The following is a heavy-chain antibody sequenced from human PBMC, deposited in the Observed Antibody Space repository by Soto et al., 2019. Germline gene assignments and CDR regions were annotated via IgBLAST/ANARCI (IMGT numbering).Heavy chain of an antibody. CDR3: ARERLPNWFDP. D-gene: IGHD5-18*01. CDR2: INPSGGST. Sequence: GASVKVSRKASGYTFTSYYMHWVRQAPGQGREWMGIINPSGGSTSYAQKFQGRVTMTRDTSTSTVYMELSRLRSEDTAVYYCARERLPNWFDPWGQGTLVTVSS. CDR1: GYTFTSYY. J-gene: IGHJ5*02. V-gene: IGHV1-46*01.